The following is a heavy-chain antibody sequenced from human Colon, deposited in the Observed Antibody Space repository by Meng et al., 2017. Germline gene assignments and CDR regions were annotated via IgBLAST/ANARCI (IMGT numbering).Heavy chain of an antibody. CDR1: GWSFSGFY. Sequence: QVPTPRRGSGLLRPSNTLFLTFAVSGWSFSGFYWSWIRQPPGKCLEWIGEIDHFGISNYNSSLKGRLTMSVDTSKKQISLTLTSVTAADTAVYYCATGLRHGDWFDPCGPGTLVTVSS. CDR3: ATGLRHGDWFDP. D-gene: IGHD4-17*01. V-gene: IGHV4-34*02. J-gene: IGHJ5*02. CDR2: IDHFGIS.